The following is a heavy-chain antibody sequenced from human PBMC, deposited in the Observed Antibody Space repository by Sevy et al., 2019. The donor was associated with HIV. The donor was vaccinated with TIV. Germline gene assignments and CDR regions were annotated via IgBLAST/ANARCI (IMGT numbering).Heavy chain of an antibody. D-gene: IGHD2-15*01. CDR2: ISWNSGSI. J-gene: IGHJ3*02. Sequence: GGSLRLSCAASGFTFDDYAMHWVRQAPGKGLEWVSGISWNSGSIGYADPVKGRFTISRDNAKNSLYLQMNSLRAEDTALDYCAKDVYGGNRGDAFDIWGQGTMVTVSS. V-gene: IGHV3-9*01. CDR1: GFTFDDYA. CDR3: AKDVYGGNRGDAFDI.